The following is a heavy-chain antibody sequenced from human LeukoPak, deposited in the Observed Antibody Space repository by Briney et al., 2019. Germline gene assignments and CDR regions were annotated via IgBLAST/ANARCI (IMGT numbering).Heavy chain of an antibody. CDR3: AKDKDTPATAQPQRGYFES. D-gene: IGHD2-21*02. V-gene: IGHV3-33*06. CDR2: VWYDGSHQ. CDR1: GFTFSTYG. J-gene: IGHJ4*02. Sequence: HSGGSLRLSCAASGFTFSTYGMHWVRQAPGKGLEWVAVVWYDGSHQYYADSVKGRFTISRDNSKNTVDLQMNSLRVEDTAVYFCAKDKDTPATAQPQRGYFESWGQGTLVTVSS.